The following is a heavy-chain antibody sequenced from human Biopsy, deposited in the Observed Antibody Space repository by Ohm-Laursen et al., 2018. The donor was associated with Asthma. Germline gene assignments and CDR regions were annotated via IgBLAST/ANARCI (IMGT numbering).Heavy chain of an antibody. CDR3: ARGYSTSWYFGY. Sequence: GSLRLSCTASGFTFSRYDMSWIRQAPGKGLEWVAYISSRGSNLYYADSVKGRFTISRDNPKKSVYLQLDSLRVEDTAVYYCARGYSTSWYFGYWGQGTVVTVSS. D-gene: IGHD6-13*01. V-gene: IGHV3-11*01. CDR2: ISSRGSNL. J-gene: IGHJ4*02. CDR1: GFTFSRYD.